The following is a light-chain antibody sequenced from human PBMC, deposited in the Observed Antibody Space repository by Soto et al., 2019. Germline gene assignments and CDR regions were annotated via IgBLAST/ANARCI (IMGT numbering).Light chain of an antibody. CDR2: DAS. Sequence: EIVFTQSPGTLSLSPGERATLSCRASQSVSSSYLGWYQQKPGQAPRLLIYDASSRATGVPDRFSGGGSGTDFTLTISRLEPEDFAVYYCQHYAMSPPFTFGPGTKVDIK. J-gene: IGKJ3*01. V-gene: IGKV3-20*01. CDR3: QHYAMSPPFT. CDR1: QSVSSSY.